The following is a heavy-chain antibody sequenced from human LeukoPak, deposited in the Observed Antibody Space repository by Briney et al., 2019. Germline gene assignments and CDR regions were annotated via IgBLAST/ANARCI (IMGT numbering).Heavy chain of an antibody. V-gene: IGHV3-21*01. D-gene: IGHD3-10*01. J-gene: IGHJ4*02. CDR1: GFTFSSYS. CDR2: ISSSSSYI. Sequence: GGSLRLSCAASGFTFSSYSMNWVRQAPGKGLEWVSSISSSSSYIYYADSVKGRFTISRDNAKNSLYLQMNSLRAEDTAVYYCARAQLLWFGELLWGDYWGQGTLVTVSS. CDR3: ARAQLLWFGELLWGDY.